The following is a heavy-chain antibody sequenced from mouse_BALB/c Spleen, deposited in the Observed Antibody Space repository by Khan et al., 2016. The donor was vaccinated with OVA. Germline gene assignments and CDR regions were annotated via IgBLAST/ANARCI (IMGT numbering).Heavy chain of an antibody. CDR2: IDPPNDNS. J-gene: IGHJ3*01. Sequence: VQLQQSGAELVKPGASVKLSCSASGFNIKDTYIHWVKQRPEQGLEWIGRIDPPNDNSKYGPKFQDKATLTADTSSTTAYLQLSSLTSEDTAVYYCATLYCNPFAYWGQGTMVSVSA. CDR1: GFNIKDTY. CDR3: ATLYCNPFAY. V-gene: IGHV14-3*02. D-gene: IGHD2-1*01.